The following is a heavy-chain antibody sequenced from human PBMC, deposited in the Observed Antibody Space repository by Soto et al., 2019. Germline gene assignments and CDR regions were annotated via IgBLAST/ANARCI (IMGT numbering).Heavy chain of an antibody. Sequence: GGSLRLSCAASGITFSSYAMSWVRQAPGKGLEWVSAISGSGGSTYYADSVKGRLTISRDNSKNTLYLQMNSLRAEETAVYYCAKAYGSGSSTLDYYYYYGMDVWGQGTTVTVSS. CDR2: ISGSGGST. D-gene: IGHD3-10*01. J-gene: IGHJ6*02. CDR1: GITFSSYA. CDR3: AKAYGSGSSTLDYYYYYGMDV. V-gene: IGHV3-23*01.